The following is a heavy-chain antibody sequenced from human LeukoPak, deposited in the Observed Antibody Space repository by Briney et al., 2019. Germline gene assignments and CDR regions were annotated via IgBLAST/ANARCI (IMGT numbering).Heavy chain of an antibody. CDR3: ARSGDYGDHAGNFDY. J-gene: IGHJ4*02. Sequence: GASVKVSCKASGGTFSSYAISWVRQAPGQGLEWMGGIIPIFGTANYAQKFQGRVTITADESTSTAYMELSSLRSEDTAVYYCARSGDYGDHAGNFDYWGQGTLVTVSS. CDR1: GGTFSSYA. CDR2: IIPIFGTA. D-gene: IGHD4-17*01. V-gene: IGHV1-69*13.